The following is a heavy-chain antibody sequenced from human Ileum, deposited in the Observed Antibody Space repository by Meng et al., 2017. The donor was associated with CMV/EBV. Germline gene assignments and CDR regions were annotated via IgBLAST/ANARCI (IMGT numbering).Heavy chain of an antibody. D-gene: IGHD3-10*01. CDR3: ARGLASGWPDY. V-gene: IGHV4-34*01. J-gene: IGHJ4*02. CDR1: GGSFSGYY. Sequence: QWQVQQGAAGLLKPSETLFSTCAFYGGSFSGYYWTWFRQPPGKELEWIGEITQSGTTGTTNNPSPKSRVTLSVDTSTSQFSLKMTSVTAADTAVYYCARGLASGWPDYWGQGTLVTVSS. CDR2: ITQSGTTGT.